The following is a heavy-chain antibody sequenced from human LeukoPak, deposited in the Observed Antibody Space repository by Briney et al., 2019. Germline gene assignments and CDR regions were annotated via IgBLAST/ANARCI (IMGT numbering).Heavy chain of an antibody. CDR1: GFTVSSND. V-gene: IGHV3-23*01. CDR3: AKSSGYCSGGSCYSESYFDY. D-gene: IGHD2-15*01. Sequence: GGSLRLSCAASGFTVSSNDMSWVRQAPGKGLEWVSAISGSGGSTYYADSVKGRFTISRDNSKNTLYLQMNSLRAEDTAVYYCAKSSGYCSGGSCYSESYFDYWGQGTLVTVSS. CDR2: ISGSGGST. J-gene: IGHJ4*02.